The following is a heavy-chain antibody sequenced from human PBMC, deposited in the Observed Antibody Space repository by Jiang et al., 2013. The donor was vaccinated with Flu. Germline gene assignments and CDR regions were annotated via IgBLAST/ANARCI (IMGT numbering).Heavy chain of an antibody. CDR1: GGTFSSYAISSYA. Sequence: GAEVKKPGSSVKVSCKASGGTFSSYAISSYAISWVRQAPGQGLEWMGRIIPILGITNYAQRFQDRVTITADKSTSTAYIDLTSLRSEDTAVYYCASGVSDYYFDYWGQGTLVTVSS. J-gene: IGHJ4*02. CDR2: IIPILGIT. V-gene: IGHV1-69*04. CDR3: ASGVSDYYFDY. D-gene: IGHD5/OR15-5a*01.